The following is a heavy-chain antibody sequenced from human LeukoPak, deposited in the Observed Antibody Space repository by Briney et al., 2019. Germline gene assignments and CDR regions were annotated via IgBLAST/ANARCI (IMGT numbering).Heavy chain of an antibody. J-gene: IGHJ4*02. CDR2: TYSGGDT. V-gene: IGHV3-53*01. D-gene: IGHD6-13*01. CDR1: GFTFSKAW. Sequence: GGSLRLSCAASGFTFSKAWMSWVRQAPGKGLEWVSVTYSGGDTYYADSVKGRFTISRDNSKNTLYLQMNSLRAEDTAVYYCARLGMIQAYSTEDYWGQGTLVTVSS. CDR3: ARLGMIQAYSTEDY.